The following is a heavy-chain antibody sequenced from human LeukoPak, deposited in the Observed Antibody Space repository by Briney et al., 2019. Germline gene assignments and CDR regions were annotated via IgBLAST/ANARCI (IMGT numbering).Heavy chain of an antibody. J-gene: IGHJ3*02. V-gene: IGHV5-51*01. CDR1: GYSFTNYW. D-gene: IGHD3-10*01. CDR3: ARPRYYASRFRQDAFDI. CDR2: VYPGDSDT. Sequence: AGESLKISCKASGYSFTNYWIAWVRQMPGQGLEWMGIVYPGDSDTTYSPSFQGQVTFSADKSISTAYLQWSSLKASDTAMYFCARPRYYASRFRQDAFDIWGQGTMVTVSS.